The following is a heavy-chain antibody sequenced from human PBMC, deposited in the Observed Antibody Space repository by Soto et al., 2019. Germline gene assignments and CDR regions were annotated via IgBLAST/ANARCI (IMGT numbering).Heavy chain of an antibody. D-gene: IGHD3-10*01. CDR2: IRGSGGST. V-gene: IGHV3-23*01. CDR1: GFTFSSYA. J-gene: IGHJ6*02. CDR3: AKGGTMVRGVSPNLTDYYDCMDV. Sequence: EVQLLESGGGLVQPGGSLRLSCAASGFTFSSYAMSWVRQAPGKGLEWVAAIRGSGGSTYYADSVKGRFTISRDNSKNTLDLQMNRLRAEDKAVYYCAKGGTMVRGVSPNLTDYYDCMDVWGQGTTVTVS.